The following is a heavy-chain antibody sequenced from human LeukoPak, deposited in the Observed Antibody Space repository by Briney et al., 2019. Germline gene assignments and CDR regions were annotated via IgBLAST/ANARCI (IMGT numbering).Heavy chain of an antibody. J-gene: IGHJ4*02. D-gene: IGHD2-21*02. CDR2: INHSGST. Sequence: SETLSLTCAVYGGSFSGYYWSWIRQPPGKGLEWIGEINHSGSTNYNPSLKSRVTISVDMSKNQFSLKLSSVTAADTAVYYCARGRGVVVTPLRYWGQGTLVTVSS. V-gene: IGHV4-34*01. CDR1: GGSFSGYY. CDR3: ARGRGVVVTPLRY.